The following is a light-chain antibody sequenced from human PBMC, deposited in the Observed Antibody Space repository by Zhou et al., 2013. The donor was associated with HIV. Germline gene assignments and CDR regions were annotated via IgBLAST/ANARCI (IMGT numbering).Light chain of an antibody. CDR1: QYISTY. V-gene: IGKV1-39*01. Sequence: DIQMTQSPSSLSVSTGDRITITCRASQYISTYVSWYQQKPGNPPKLLIYGASTLQSGVPSRFSGSGSGTDFTLTISTLHPEDFATYYCQQTYSTLRFTFGPGTKVDIK. CDR2: GAS. J-gene: IGKJ3*01. CDR3: QQTYSTLRFT.